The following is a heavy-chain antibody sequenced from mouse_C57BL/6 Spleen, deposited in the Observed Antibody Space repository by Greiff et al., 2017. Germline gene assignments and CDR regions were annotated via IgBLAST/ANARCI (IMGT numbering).Heavy chain of an antibody. CDR1: GYTFTDYY. V-gene: IGHV1-26*01. J-gene: IGHJ1*03. D-gene: IGHD1-1*01. CDR3: ARGESYGSSYGYWYFDV. Sequence: EVQLQQSGPELVKPGASVKISCKASGYTFTDYYMNWVKQSHGKSLEWIGDINPNNGGTSYNQKFKGKATLTVDKSSSTAYMELRSLTSEDSAVYYCARGESYGSSYGYWYFDVWGTGTTVTVSS. CDR2: INPNNGGT.